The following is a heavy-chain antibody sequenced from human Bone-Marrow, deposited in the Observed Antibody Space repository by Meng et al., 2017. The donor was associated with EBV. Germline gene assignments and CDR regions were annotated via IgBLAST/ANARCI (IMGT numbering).Heavy chain of an antibody. V-gene: IGHV1-2*06. J-gene: IGHJ5*02. CDR1: GYTFTGYY. D-gene: IGHD3-10*01. CDR2: INPNSGGT. Sequence: QGRLGQSGAEVKKPGASVKVSCKASGYTFTGYYMHWVRQAPGQGLEWMGRINPNSGGTNYAQKFQGRVTMTRDTSISTAYMELSRLRSDDTAVYYCARRVTMVRGVITNWFDPWGQGTLVTVSS. CDR3: ARRVTMVRGVITNWFDP.